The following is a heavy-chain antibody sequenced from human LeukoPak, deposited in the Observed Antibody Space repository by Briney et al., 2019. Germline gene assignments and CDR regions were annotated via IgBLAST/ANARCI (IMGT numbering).Heavy chain of an antibody. CDR3: AHRHRGVASDI. V-gene: IGHV2-5*01. CDR2: IYENDEK. Sequence: SGPTQVNPTQTLTLPCTFSGFSFSSGGVGVGWIRQPPGGALEWLGVIYENDEKLYSSSLQNRLSITKDTSKNRVVLTMTNMAPVDTATYYCAHRHRGVASDIWGQGTMVTVSP. J-gene: IGHJ3*02. CDR1: GFSFSSGGVG. D-gene: IGHD5-12*01.